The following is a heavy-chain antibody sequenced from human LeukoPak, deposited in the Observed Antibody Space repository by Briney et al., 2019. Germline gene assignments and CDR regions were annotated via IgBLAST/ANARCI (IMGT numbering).Heavy chain of an antibody. D-gene: IGHD6-19*01. Sequence: PGGSLRLSCAASGFTFSTYWMTWVRQAPGKGLDWVGNIKQDGSETYYADSLKGRFTISRDNAKSALYLQMNSLRAEDTAVYYCARDFEISSGWGQGTLVTVSS. J-gene: IGHJ4*02. V-gene: IGHV3-7*01. CDR3: ARDFEISSG. CDR1: GFTFSTYW. CDR2: IKQDGSET.